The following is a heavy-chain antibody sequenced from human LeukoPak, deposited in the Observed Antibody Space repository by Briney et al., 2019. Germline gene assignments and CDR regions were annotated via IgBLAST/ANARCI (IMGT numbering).Heavy chain of an antibody. J-gene: IGHJ4*02. Sequence: GGSLRLSCAASGFTFSSYGMHWVRQAPGKGLEWVAFIRYDGSNKYYADSVKGRFIISRDNSKNTLYLQMNSLRAEDTAVYYCAKDHFSSSWYSVAYWGQGTLVTVSS. V-gene: IGHV3-30*02. CDR2: IRYDGSNK. D-gene: IGHD6-13*01. CDR1: GFTFSSYG. CDR3: AKDHFSSSWYSVAY.